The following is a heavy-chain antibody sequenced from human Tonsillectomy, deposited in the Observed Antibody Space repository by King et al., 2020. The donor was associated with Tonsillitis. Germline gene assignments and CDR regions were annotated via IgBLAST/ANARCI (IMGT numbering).Heavy chain of an antibody. Sequence: VQLVESGAEVKKPGASVKVSCKASGYTFTSYGISWVRQAPGQGLEWMGWISAYNGNTNYAQKLQGRVTMTTDTSTSTAYMELRSLRSDDTAVYYCARDQVVRGVPSDYYYYYVMDVWGQGTTVTVSS. CDR3: ARDQVVRGVPSDYYYYYVMDV. J-gene: IGHJ6*02. CDR1: GYTFTSYG. V-gene: IGHV1-18*04. CDR2: ISAYNGNT. D-gene: IGHD3-10*01.